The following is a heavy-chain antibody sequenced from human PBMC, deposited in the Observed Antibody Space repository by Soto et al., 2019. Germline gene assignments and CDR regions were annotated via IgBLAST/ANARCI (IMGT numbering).Heavy chain of an antibody. Sequence: QVQLVQSGAEVKKPGASVKVSCKGSGYTFTGYHMHWVRQAPGQGLELMGWINPNSGGTNYAQKFQGRVTMTRDTSISTAYMELSRLRSDDTAVYYCAGSGWRGNHNLDYWGQGPLVTVSS. CDR1: GYTFTGYH. V-gene: IGHV1-2*02. D-gene: IGHD1-1*01. CDR3: AGSGWRGNHNLDY. CDR2: INPNSGGT. J-gene: IGHJ4*02.